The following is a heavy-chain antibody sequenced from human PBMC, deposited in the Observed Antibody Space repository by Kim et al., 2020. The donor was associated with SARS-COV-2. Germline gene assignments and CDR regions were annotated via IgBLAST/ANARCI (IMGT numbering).Heavy chain of an antibody. V-gene: IGHV1-18*04. CDR2: VSAYYGTT. CDR3: VRESQVGPSVFFHH. Sequence: ASVKVSCKPSGYRFVDYGISWVRQAPGQGLEWVGWVSAYYGTTEYGQRVQGRVTLTRDTSTTTAYMELSGLRSDDTAVYYCVRESQVGPSVFFHHWGQGTLVTVSS. CDR1: GYRFVDYG. D-gene: IGHD1-26*01. J-gene: IGHJ1*01.